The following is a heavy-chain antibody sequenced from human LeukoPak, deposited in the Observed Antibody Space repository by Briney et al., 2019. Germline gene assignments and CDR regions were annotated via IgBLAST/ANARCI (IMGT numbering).Heavy chain of an antibody. D-gene: IGHD6-13*01. CDR1: GYTFTGYY. CDR3: ARDSLGSGSWFERQYYYYYYMDV. V-gene: IGHV1-2*02. Sequence: ASVKVSCKASGYTFTGYYMHWVRQAPGQGLEWMGWINPNSGGTNYAQKFQGRVTMTRDTSISTAYMELSRLRSDDTAVYYCARDSLGSGSWFERQYYYYYYMDVWGKGTTVTVSS. CDR2: INPNSGGT. J-gene: IGHJ6*03.